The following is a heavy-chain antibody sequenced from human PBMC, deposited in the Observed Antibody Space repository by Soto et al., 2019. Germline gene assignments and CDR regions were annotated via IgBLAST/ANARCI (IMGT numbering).Heavy chain of an antibody. CDR1: GGTFSSYA. V-gene: IGHV1-69*13. CDR3: ARARIAYCGGDCYSDGMDV. J-gene: IGHJ6*02. CDR2: IIPIFGTA. Sequence: GASVKVSCKASGGTFSSYAISWVRQAPGQGLEWMGGIIPIFGTANYAQKLQGRVTITADESTSTAYMELSSLRSEDTAVYYCARARIAYCGGDCYSDGMDVWGQGTTVTVSS. D-gene: IGHD2-21*02.